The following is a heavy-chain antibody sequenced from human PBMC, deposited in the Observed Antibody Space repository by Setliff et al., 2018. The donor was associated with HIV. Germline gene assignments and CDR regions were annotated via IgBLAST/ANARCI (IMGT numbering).Heavy chain of an antibody. CDR2: IGSSGGDT. V-gene: IGHV3-21*01. Sequence: LRLSCVASGFTFSAYAMRWVRQAPGKGLEWVSAIGSSGGDTYFADSVKGRFTISRDNAKNSLYLQMNSLRAEDTAVYYCARDLPYYDSSGYYDYWGQGTLVTVSS. CDR3: ARDLPYYDSSGYYDY. J-gene: IGHJ4*02. D-gene: IGHD3-22*01. CDR1: GFTFSAYA.